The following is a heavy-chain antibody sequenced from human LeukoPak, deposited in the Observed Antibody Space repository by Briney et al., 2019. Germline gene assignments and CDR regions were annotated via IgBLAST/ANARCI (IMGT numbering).Heavy chain of an antibody. V-gene: IGHV3-74*03. CDR1: GFTFSSYW. Sequence: GGSLRLSCAASGFTFSSYWVHWVRQAPGKGLVWVSRINPDGSTTKYADSVKGRFTISRDDAKNTVYLQMNSLRAEDTAVYYCARSDYISTGRFDPWGQGTLVTVSS. CDR3: ARSDYISTGRFDP. J-gene: IGHJ5*02. CDR2: INPDGSTT. D-gene: IGHD4-11*01.